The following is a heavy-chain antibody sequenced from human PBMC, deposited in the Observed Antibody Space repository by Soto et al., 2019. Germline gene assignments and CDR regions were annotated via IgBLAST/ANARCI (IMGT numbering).Heavy chain of an antibody. CDR2: INHSGST. D-gene: IGHD2-8*01. CDR3: ARGKRTYDNYYYGMDV. Sequence: SETLSLTCAVYGGSFSGYYWSWIRQPPGKGLEWIGEINHSGSTNYNPSLKSRVTISVDTSKNQFSLKLSSVTAADTAVYYCARGKRTYDNYYYGMDVWGQGITVTVSS. V-gene: IGHV4-34*01. CDR1: GGSFSGYY. J-gene: IGHJ6*02.